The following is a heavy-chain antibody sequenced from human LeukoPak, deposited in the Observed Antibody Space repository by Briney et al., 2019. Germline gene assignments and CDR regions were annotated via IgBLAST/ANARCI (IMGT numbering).Heavy chain of an antibody. CDR1: GFTFSSYG. Sequence: GGSLRLSCAASGFTFSSYGMHWVRQAPGKGLEWVAVIWYDGSNKYYADSVKGRFTISRDNSKNTLCLQMNSLRAEDTAVYYCAREYTAMAAFDYWGQGTLVTVSS. V-gene: IGHV3-33*01. CDR3: AREYTAMAAFDY. J-gene: IGHJ4*02. D-gene: IGHD5-18*01. CDR2: IWYDGSNK.